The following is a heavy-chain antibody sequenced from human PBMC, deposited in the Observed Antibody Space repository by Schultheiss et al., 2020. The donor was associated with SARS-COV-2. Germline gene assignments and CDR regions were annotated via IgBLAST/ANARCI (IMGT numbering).Heavy chain of an antibody. Sequence: GGSLRLSCAASGFTFSSYGMHWVRQAPGKGLEWVAVIWYDGSNKYYADSVKGRVTISRDNAKNTLYLHMDSLRVEDTAVYYCARPYYDFWSGPLWGMDVWGQGTTGTGSS. CDR1: GFTFSSYG. CDR3: ARPYYDFWSGPLWGMDV. D-gene: IGHD3-3*01. CDR2: IWYDGSNK. J-gene: IGHJ6*02. V-gene: IGHV3-33*08.